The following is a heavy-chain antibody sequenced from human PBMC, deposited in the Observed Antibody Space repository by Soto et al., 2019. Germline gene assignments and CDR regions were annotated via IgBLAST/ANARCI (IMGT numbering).Heavy chain of an antibody. Sequence: SGPTLVNPTETLTLTCTVSGFSLSNARMGVSWIRQPPGKALEWLAHIFSNDEKSYSTSLKSRLTISKDTSKSQVVLTMTNMDPVDTATYYCARSPGSGYMYYYYGMDVWGQGTTVTVS. CDR3: ARSPGSGYMYYYYGMDV. CDR2: IFSNDEK. V-gene: IGHV2-26*01. CDR1: GFSLSNARMG. J-gene: IGHJ6*02. D-gene: IGHD3-3*01.